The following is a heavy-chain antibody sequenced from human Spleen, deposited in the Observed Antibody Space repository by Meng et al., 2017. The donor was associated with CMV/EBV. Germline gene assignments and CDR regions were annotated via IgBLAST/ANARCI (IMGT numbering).Heavy chain of an antibody. CDR1: GSFRSYA. CDR2: IIPIFGTA. Sequence: GSFRSYAIRWVRQAPGQGLEWMGGIIPIFGTANYAQKFQGRVTITTDESTSTAYMELSSLRSEDTAVYYCARGTYYYDSSGYYLDYWGQGTLVTVSS. V-gene: IGHV1-69*05. CDR3: ARGTYYYDSSGYYLDY. D-gene: IGHD3-22*01. J-gene: IGHJ4*02.